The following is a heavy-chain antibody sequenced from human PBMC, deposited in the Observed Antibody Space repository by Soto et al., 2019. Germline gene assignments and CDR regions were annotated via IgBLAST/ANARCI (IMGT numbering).Heavy chain of an antibody. CDR1: GGSISSYY. CDR3: ARHRSDFWFDP. Sequence: SETLSLTCTVSGGSISSYYWSWIRQPPGKGLEWIGYIYYSGSTNYNPSLKSRVTISVDTSKNQFSLKLSSVTAADTAVYYCARHRSDFWFDPWGQGTLVTVSS. J-gene: IGHJ5*02. V-gene: IGHV4-59*08. D-gene: IGHD2-15*01. CDR2: IYYSGST.